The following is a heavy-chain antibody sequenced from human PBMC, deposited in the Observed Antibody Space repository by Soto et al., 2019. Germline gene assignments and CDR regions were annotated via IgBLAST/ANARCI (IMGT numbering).Heavy chain of an antibody. CDR2: IFHSGST. Sequence: SETLSLTCSVSRAFINSGGFYYSWIRQPPGKGLEWLGYIFHSGSTLYNPSLRGRLTLSADTSRNQLSLYLTSVTAADTAVYYCVRGGIAGHWFDPWGQGILVTV. V-gene: IGHV4-31*03. CDR3: VRGGIAGHWFDP. CDR1: RAFINSGGFY. D-gene: IGHD2-15*01. J-gene: IGHJ5*02.